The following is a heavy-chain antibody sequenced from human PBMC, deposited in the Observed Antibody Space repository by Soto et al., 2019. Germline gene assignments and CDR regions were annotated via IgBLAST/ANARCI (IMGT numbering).Heavy chain of an antibody. CDR3: ASRHVDTAMVGIGRFDY. D-gene: IGHD5-18*01. CDR1: GGSISSGGYY. J-gene: IGHJ4*02. Sequence: PSETLSLTCTVSGGSISSGGYYCSWIRQHPGKGLEWIGYIYYSGSTYYNPSLKSRVTISVDTSKNPFSLKLSSVTAADTAVYYCASRHVDTAMVGIGRFDYWGQGTLVTVSS. V-gene: IGHV4-31*03. CDR2: IYYSGST.